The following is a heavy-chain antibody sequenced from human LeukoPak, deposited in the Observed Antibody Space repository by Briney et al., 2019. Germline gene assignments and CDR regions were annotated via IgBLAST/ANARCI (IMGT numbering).Heavy chain of an antibody. Sequence: GSLRLSCAASGFTFSSYAMSWVRQAPGKGLEWIGSIFYSGNTYDNPSLKSRVTMSVDTSKNQFSLKLSSVTAADTAVYYCARGWGPAYCGGDCHRHFDYWGQGTLVTVSS. J-gene: IGHJ4*02. CDR2: IFYSGNT. CDR3: ARGWGPAYCGGDCHRHFDY. D-gene: IGHD2-21*02. CDR1: GFTFSSYA. V-gene: IGHV4-39*07.